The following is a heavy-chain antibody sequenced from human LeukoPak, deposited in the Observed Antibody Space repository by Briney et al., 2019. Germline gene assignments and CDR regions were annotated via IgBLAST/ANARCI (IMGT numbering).Heavy chain of an antibody. D-gene: IGHD2-2*01. CDR2: INHSGST. CDR3: AWGRQLNFFDL. Sequence: SETLSLTCAVYGGSFSGYYWSWIRQPPGKGLEWIGEINHSGSTNYNPSLKSRVTISVDTSKNQFSLKLSSVTAADTAVYYCAWGRQLNFFDLWGQGTLVTVSS. J-gene: IGHJ4*02. V-gene: IGHV4-34*01. CDR1: GGSFSGYY.